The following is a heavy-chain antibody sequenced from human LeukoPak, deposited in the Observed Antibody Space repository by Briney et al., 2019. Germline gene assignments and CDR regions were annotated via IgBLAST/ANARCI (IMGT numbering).Heavy chain of an antibody. CDR1: GFSFSDYA. D-gene: IGHD3-16*01. V-gene: IGHV3-23*01. J-gene: IGHJ5*02. CDR2: ISGSGGST. Sequence: QTGGSLRLSCAASGFSFSDYAMSWVRQAPGKGLEWVSGISGSGGSTYYADSVKGRFTISRDNSKNTLYLQMNSLRAEDTAVYYCARAGGVYKPNSFDPWGQGTLVTVSS. CDR3: ARAGGVYKPNSFDP.